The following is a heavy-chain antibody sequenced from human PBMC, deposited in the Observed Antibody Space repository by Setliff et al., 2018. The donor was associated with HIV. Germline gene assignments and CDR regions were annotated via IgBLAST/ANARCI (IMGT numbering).Heavy chain of an antibody. V-gene: IGHV4-39*07. CDR2: IYYSGST. D-gene: IGHD2-2*01. J-gene: IGHJ4*02. CDR1: GGSISSSSYY. Sequence: SETLSLTCTVSGGSISSSSYYWDWIRQPPGKGLEWIGSIYYSGSTYYNPSLKSRVAISVDTSKNQFSLKLSSVTAADTAVYYCARGFDYAQRPPLYYFDYWGQGTLVTASS. CDR3: ARGFDYAQRPPLYYFDY.